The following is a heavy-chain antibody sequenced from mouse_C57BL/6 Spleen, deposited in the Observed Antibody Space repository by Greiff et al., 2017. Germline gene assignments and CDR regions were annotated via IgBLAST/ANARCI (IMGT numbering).Heavy chain of an antibody. CDR1: GYSITSGYY. CDR3: ASRYYGYDRAGFAY. Sequence: EVKLMESGPGLVKPSQSLSLTCSVTGYSITSGYYWNWIRQFPGNKLEWMGYISYDGSNNYNPSLKNRISITRDTSKNQFFLKLNSVTTEDTATXYCASRYYGYDRAGFAYWGQGTLVTVSA. D-gene: IGHD2-2*01. J-gene: IGHJ3*01. V-gene: IGHV3-6*01. CDR2: ISYDGSN.